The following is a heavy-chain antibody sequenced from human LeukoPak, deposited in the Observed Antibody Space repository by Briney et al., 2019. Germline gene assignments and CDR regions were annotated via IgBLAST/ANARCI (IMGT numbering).Heavy chain of an antibody. CDR1: GFTFGDYA. CDR3: ARGEVVTASLPDYFYYYMDV. D-gene: IGHD2-21*02. J-gene: IGHJ6*03. Sequence: GGSLRLSCTASGFTFGDYAMSWVRQAPGKGLEWVSSISSSSSYIYYADSVKGRFTISRDNAKNSLFLQVNSLRAEDTAVYYCARGEVVTASLPDYFYYYMDVWGKGTTVTISS. CDR2: ISSSSSYI. V-gene: IGHV3-21*01.